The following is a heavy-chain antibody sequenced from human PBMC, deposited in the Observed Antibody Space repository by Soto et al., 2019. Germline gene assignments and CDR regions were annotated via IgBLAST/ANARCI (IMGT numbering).Heavy chain of an antibody. Sequence: QVQLVQSGAEVKKPGASVKVSCKASGYTFTNYAISWVRQAPGQGLEWMGWISAYNGNTNYAQKRRGRVTMTTDTSTSTAYMELRSRRSDATAVYSCARDSPPVDYWGQGTLVTVSS. CDR1: GYTFTNYA. J-gene: IGHJ4*02. CDR2: ISAYNGNT. CDR3: ARDSPPVDY. V-gene: IGHV1-18*01.